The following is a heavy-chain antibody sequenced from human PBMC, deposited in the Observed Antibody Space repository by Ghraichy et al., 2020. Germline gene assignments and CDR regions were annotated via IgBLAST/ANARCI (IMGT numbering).Heavy chain of an antibody. D-gene: IGHD3-10*01. CDR2: IYYSGST. J-gene: IGHJ6*02. CDR1: GGSISSYY. Sequence: SETLSLTCTVSGGSISSYYWSWIRQPPGKGLEWIGYIYYSGSTNYNPSLKSRVTISVDTSKNQFSLKLSSVTAADTAVYYCARLGSGSPTNYYYGMDVWGQGTTVTVSS. CDR3: ARLGSGSPTNYYYGMDV. V-gene: IGHV4-59*08.